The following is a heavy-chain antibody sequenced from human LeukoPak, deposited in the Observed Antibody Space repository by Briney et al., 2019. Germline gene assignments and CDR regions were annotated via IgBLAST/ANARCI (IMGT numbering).Heavy chain of an antibody. CDR1: GFTFSDYY. CDR3: AKDPVYCSGGSCYSDPYYFDY. CDR2: ISGSGGST. J-gene: IGHJ4*02. V-gene: IGHV3-23*01. Sequence: GGSLRLSCAASGFTFSDYYMSRIRQAPGKGLEWVSAISGSGGSTYYADSVKGRFTISRDNSKNTLYLQMNSLRAEDTAVYYCAKDPVYCSGGSCYSDPYYFDYWGQGTLVTVSS. D-gene: IGHD2-15*01.